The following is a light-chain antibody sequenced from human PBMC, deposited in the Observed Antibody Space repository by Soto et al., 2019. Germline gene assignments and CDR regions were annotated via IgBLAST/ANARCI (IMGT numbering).Light chain of an antibody. CDR3: SSYTSSSTPRYV. CDR2: DVS. CDR1: SSDVGGYNY. J-gene: IGLJ1*01. Sequence: ALTQPASVSGSPGQSITISCTGTSSDVGGYNYVSWYQQHPGKAPKLMIYDVSNRPSGVSNRFSGSKSGNTASLTISGLQAEDEADYYCSSYTSSSTPRYVFGTGTKVTVL. V-gene: IGLV2-14*01.